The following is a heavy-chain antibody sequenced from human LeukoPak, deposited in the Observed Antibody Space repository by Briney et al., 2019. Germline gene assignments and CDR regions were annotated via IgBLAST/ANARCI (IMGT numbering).Heavy chain of an antibody. J-gene: IGHJ4*02. CDR2: IAPSSGTT. CDR3: ARASGSSAVPFDY. Sequence: ASVKVSCKASGYTFTSNYMHWVRQAPGQGLEWMGVIAPSSGTTSYAQKFQARVTMTRDTSTSTLYMELSSLTSEDTAVYYCARASGSSAVPFDYWGQGTLVTVSS. D-gene: IGHD3-10*01. CDR1: GYTFTSNY. V-gene: IGHV1-46*01.